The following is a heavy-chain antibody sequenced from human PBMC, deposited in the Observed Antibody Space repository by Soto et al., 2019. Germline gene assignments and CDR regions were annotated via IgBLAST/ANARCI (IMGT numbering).Heavy chain of an antibody. CDR2: IRSKAYGGTT. CDR3: SRYFDWLSHFDY. Sequence: GGSLRLSCTASGFTFGDYAMSWFRQAPGKGLEWVGFIRSKAYGGTTEYAASVKGRFTISRDDSKSIAYLQMNSLKTEDTAVYYCSRYFDWLSHFDYWGQGTLVTVSS. D-gene: IGHD3-9*01. CDR1: GFTFGDYA. J-gene: IGHJ4*02. V-gene: IGHV3-49*03.